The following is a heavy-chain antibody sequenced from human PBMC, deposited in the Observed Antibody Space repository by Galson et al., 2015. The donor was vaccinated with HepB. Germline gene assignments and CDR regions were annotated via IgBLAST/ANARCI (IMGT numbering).Heavy chain of an antibody. CDR3: AKQGGSGSPDAFDI. Sequence: SVKVSCKASGGTFSSYAISWVRQAPGQGLEWMGRIIPILGIANYAQKFQGRVTITADKSTSTAYMELSSLRSEDTAVYYCAKQGGSGSPDAFDIWGQGTMVTVSS. D-gene: IGHD3-10*01. V-gene: IGHV1-69*04. J-gene: IGHJ3*02. CDR1: GGTFSSYA. CDR2: IIPILGIA.